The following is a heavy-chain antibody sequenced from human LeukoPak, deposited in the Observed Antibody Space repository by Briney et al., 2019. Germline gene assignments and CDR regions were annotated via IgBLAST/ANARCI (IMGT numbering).Heavy chain of an antibody. CDR1: GFTFSNTW. CDR2: INQDASTK. Sequence: PGGSLRLSCAASGFTFSNTWMAWVRQAPGKGLEWVANINQDASTKHYVDSVKGRFTISRDNAKNSLYVQMNSLRAEDTAVYYCARDQSGSLDYWGQGTQVTVSS. CDR3: ARDQSGSLDY. J-gene: IGHJ4*02. D-gene: IGHD1-26*01. V-gene: IGHV3-7*01.